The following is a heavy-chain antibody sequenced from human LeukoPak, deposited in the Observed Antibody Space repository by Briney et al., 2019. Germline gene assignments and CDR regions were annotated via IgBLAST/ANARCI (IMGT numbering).Heavy chain of an antibody. CDR3: ARDPGYGSGSYFGRTGAYYYGMDV. D-gene: IGHD3-10*01. Sequence: ASVKVSCKASGYTFTSYGISWVRQAPGQGLEWMGWISADNGNTNYAQKLQGRVTMTTDTSTSTAYMELRSLRSDDTAVYYCARDPGYGSGSYFGRTGAYYYGMDVWGKGTTVTVSS. CDR1: GYTFTSYG. J-gene: IGHJ6*04. V-gene: IGHV1-18*04. CDR2: ISADNGNT.